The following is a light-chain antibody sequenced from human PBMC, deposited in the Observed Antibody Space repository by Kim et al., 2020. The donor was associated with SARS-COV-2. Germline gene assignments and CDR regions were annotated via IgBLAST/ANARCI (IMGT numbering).Light chain of an antibody. CDR3: NSRDSSGPVV. V-gene: IGLV3-19*01. CDR2: GKN. J-gene: IGLJ2*01. Sequence: VALGQTVRITCQGDSLRSYYASWYQQKPGQAPVLVIYGKNNRPSGIPDRFSGSSSGNTASLTITGAQAEDEADYYYNSRDSSGPVVFGGGTQLTVL. CDR1: SLRSYY.